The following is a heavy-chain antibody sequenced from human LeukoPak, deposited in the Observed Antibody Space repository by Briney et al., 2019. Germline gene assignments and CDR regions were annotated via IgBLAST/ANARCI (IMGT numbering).Heavy chain of an antibody. V-gene: IGHV3-30*01. CDR3: ASSGGSWELLAYFDY. D-gene: IGHD1-26*01. CDR1: GITFSSYA. CDR2: ISYDGSNK. J-gene: IGHJ4*02. Sequence: GGSLRLSCAAPGITFSSYAMHWVRQAPGKGLEWVAVISYDGSNKYYADSVKGRFTISRDNSKNTLYLQMNSLRAEDTAVYYCASSGGSWELLAYFDYWGQGTLVTVSS.